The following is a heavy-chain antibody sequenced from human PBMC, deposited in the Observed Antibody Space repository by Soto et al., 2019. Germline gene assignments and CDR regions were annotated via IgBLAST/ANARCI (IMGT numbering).Heavy chain of an antibody. D-gene: IGHD3-16*02. CDR2: ISSSGSTI. CDR3: ARGPYDYVWGSDPPHFDY. V-gene: IGHV3-11*01. Sequence: QVQLVESGGGLVKPGGSLRLSCAASGFTFSDYYTSWIRQAPGKGLEWVSYISSSGSTIYYADSVKGRFTISRDNAKNSLYLQMNSLRAEDTAVYYWARGPYDYVWGSDPPHFDYWGQGTLVTVSS. CDR1: GFTFSDYY. J-gene: IGHJ4*02.